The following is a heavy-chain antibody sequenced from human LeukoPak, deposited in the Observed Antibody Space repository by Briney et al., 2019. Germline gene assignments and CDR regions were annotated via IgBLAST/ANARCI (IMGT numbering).Heavy chain of an antibody. CDR3: ARGAPVSRSAFDI. CDR2: IYYSGST. J-gene: IGHJ3*02. Sequence: PSETQSLTCTVSGGSISSYYWSWIRQPPGKGLEWIGYIYYSGSTNYNPSLKSRVTISVDTSKNQFSLKLSSVTAADTAVYYCARGAPVSRSAFDIWGQGTMVTVSS. V-gene: IGHV4-59*12. D-gene: IGHD2-2*01. CDR1: GGSISSYY.